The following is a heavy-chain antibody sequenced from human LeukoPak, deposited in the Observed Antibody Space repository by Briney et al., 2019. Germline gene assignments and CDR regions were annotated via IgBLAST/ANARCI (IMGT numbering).Heavy chain of an antibody. V-gene: IGHV3-30*01. CDR1: GFTFSSYA. D-gene: IGHD6-6*01. CDR3: QGSSSFL. CDR2: ISYDGSNK. Sequence: GGSLRLSCAASGFTFSSYAMHWVRQAPGKGLEGVAVISYDGSNKYYADSVKGRFTISRDNSKNTLYLQMNSLRAEDTAVYYCQGSSSFLWGQGTLVTVS. J-gene: IGHJ4*02.